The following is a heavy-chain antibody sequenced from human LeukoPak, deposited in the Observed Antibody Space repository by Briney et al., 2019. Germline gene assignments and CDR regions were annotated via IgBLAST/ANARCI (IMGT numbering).Heavy chain of an antibody. CDR3: AKDGIYKVAY. J-gene: IGHJ4*02. CDR1: GFTFSGSA. CDR2: TLGSGGST. D-gene: IGHD1-14*01. V-gene: IGHV3-23*01. Sequence: PGGSLRLSCAASGFTFSGSAMSWVRQAPGRGLEWVSGTLGSGGSTYYADSVKGRFTISRDNSKNTLYLQMNSLRAEDTAVYYCAKDGIYKVAYWGQGTLVTVSS.